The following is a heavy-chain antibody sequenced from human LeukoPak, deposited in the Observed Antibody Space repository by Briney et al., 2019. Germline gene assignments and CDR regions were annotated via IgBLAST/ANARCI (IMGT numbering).Heavy chain of an antibody. Sequence: GGSLRLSCAASGFTFSSYEMNWVRQAPGKGLEWVSYISSSGSTIYYADSVKGRFTISRDNAKNSLYLQMNSLRAEDTAVYYCARDPHEQVFEVVTGDYWGQGTLVTVSS. CDR2: ISSSGSTI. CDR1: GFTFSSYE. CDR3: ARDPHEQVFEVVTGDY. J-gene: IGHJ4*02. V-gene: IGHV3-48*03. D-gene: IGHD3-3*01.